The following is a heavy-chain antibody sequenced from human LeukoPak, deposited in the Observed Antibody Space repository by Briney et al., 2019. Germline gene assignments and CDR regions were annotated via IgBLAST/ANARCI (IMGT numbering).Heavy chain of an antibody. Sequence: GESLKISCKGSGYIFSTDWIAWVRQQPGKGLEWLGVILPGDSDTRYSPSFEGHVTISADKSISTVYLQWSSLKDSDTAMYFCARFRLHHMFSGAYMDVWGKGTTVTVSS. CDR1: GYIFSTDW. CDR3: ARFRLHHMFSGAYMDV. CDR2: ILPGDSDT. J-gene: IGHJ6*03. V-gene: IGHV5-51*01. D-gene: IGHD3-10*02.